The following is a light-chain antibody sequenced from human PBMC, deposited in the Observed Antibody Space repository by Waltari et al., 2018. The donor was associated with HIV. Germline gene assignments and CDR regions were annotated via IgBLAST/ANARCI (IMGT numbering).Light chain of an antibody. J-gene: IGLJ2*01. Sequence: QSVLTQPPSASGTPGQRVTIPCSGSSSNIGSTTVNWYQQLPGTAPKLLIYNNNQRPSGVPDRFSGSKSGTSASLAISGLQSEDEADYYCAAWDDSLNGVIFGGGTKLTVL. V-gene: IGLV1-44*01. CDR3: AAWDDSLNGVI. CDR2: NNN. CDR1: SSNIGSTT.